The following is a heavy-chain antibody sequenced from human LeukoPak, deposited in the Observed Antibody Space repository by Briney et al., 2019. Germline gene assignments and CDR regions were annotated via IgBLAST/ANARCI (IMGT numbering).Heavy chain of an antibody. D-gene: IGHD3-22*01. CDR2: FDPEDGET. J-gene: IGHJ4*02. V-gene: IGHV1-24*01. Sequence: GASVKVSCKVSGYTLTELSMHWVRQAPGKGLEWMGGFDPEDGETIYAQTFQGRVTMTEDTSTDTAYMELSSLRSEDTAVYYCVTSPLYYDSSGHDYWGQGTLVTVSS. CDR3: VTSPLYYDSSGHDY. CDR1: GYTLTELS.